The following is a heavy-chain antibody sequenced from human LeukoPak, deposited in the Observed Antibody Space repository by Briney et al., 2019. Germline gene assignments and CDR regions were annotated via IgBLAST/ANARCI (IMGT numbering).Heavy chain of an antibody. CDR1: GGSFRGYS. Sequence: PSETLSPTCDVHGGSFRGYSWNWIRQPPGKGLEWIGEINHSGSTYYNPSLKSRITISVDTSKNQFSLQLTSVTAAGTAVYYCGREGIRGPMDVWGKGTTVTVSS. CDR2: INHSGST. CDR3: GREGIRGPMDV. V-gene: IGHV4-34*01. D-gene: IGHD4-17*01. J-gene: IGHJ6*03.